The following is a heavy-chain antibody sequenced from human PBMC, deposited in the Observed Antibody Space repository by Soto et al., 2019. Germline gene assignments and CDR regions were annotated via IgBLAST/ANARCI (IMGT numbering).Heavy chain of an antibody. CDR3: ARRIAARPGGYYYYYGMDV. V-gene: IGHV4-34*01. D-gene: IGHD6-6*01. J-gene: IGHJ6*02. Sequence: PSETLSLTCAVYGGSFSGYYWSWIRQPPGKGLEWIGEINHSGSTNYNPSLKSRVTISVDTSKNQFSLKLSSVTAAGTAVYYCARRIAARPGGYYYYYGMDVWGQGTTVTVSS. CDR1: GGSFSGYY. CDR2: INHSGST.